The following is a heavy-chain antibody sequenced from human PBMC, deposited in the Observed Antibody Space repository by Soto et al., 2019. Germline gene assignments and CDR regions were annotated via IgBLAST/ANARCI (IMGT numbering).Heavy chain of an antibody. J-gene: IGHJ6*02. V-gene: IGHV1-69*13. CDR1: GGTFSSYA. CDR3: ARAIPRIAVAGPPGYYGMDV. D-gene: IGHD6-19*01. CDR2: IIPIFGTA. Sequence: SVKVSCKASGGTFSSYAISWVRQAPGQGLEWMGGIIPIFGTANYAQKFQGRVTITADESTSTAYMELSSLRSEDTAVYYCARAIPRIAVAGPPGYYGMDVWGQGTTVTSP.